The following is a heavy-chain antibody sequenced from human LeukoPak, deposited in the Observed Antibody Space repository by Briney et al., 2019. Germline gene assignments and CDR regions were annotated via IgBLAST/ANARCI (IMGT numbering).Heavy chain of an antibody. CDR3: ASSLSVFYGMNV. V-gene: IGHV3-48*03. CDR2: ISSSGSTI. Sequence: PGGSLRPSCAASGFTFSSYEMNWVRQAPGKGLEWVSYISSSGSTIYYADSVKGRFTISRDNAKNSLYLQMNSLRAEDTAVYYCASSLSVFYGMNVWGQGTTVTVSS. J-gene: IGHJ6*02. D-gene: IGHD3-16*02. CDR1: GFTFSSYE.